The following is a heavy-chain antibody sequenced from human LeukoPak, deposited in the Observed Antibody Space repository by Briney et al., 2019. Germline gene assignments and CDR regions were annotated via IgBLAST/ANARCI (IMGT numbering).Heavy chain of an antibody. CDR3: ARLALWFGELLEMDV. CDR2: INPSGGST. D-gene: IGHD3-10*01. J-gene: IGHJ6*02. V-gene: IGHV1-46*01. CDR1: GYTFTSYY. Sequence: ASVEVSCKASGYTFTSYYMHWVRQAPGQGLEWMGIINPSGGSTSYAQKFQGRVTMTRDTSTSTVYMELSSLRSEDTAVYYCARLALWFGELLEMDVWGQGTTVTVSS.